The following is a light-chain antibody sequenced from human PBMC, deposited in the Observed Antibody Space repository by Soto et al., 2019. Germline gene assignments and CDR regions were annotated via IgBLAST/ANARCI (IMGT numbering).Light chain of an antibody. CDR2: GVS. J-gene: IGKJ1*01. V-gene: IGKV3-20*01. CDR1: QSFSDY. Sequence: DIVLTQSPGTQSLSPGERATLSCRASQSFSDYLAWYQQKPGQAPRLLIYGVSNRVTDIPDRFSGSGSGTDFTLTISRLEPEDFAVYYCQQYGGSPWTFGQGTKVEIK. CDR3: QQYGGSPWT.